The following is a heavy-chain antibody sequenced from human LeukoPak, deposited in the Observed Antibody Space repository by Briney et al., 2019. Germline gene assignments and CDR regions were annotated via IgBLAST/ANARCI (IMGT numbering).Heavy chain of an antibody. Sequence: ASVKVSCKASGYTFTGYYMHWVRQAPGQGLEWMGWINPNSGGTNYAQKFQGRVTMTRDTSISTAYMELSRLRSDDTAVYYCARLGVGSSSTIDYWGQGTLVTVSS. D-gene: IGHD6-6*01. CDR1: GYTFTGYY. CDR3: ARLGVGSSSTIDY. CDR2: INPNSGGT. V-gene: IGHV1-2*02. J-gene: IGHJ4*02.